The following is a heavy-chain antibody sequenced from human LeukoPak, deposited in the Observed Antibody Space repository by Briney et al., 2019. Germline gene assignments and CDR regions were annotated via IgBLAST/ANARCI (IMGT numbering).Heavy chain of an antibody. CDR1: GFTFSSYW. D-gene: IGHD5-12*01. Sequence: PGGSLRLSCAASGFTFSSYWMTWVRQAPVKGLEWVAVISYDGSSKYYADSVQGRFNISRDNSKNTLYLQMNSLRAEDTAVYYCAKNRWLATTFNDAFDIWGQGTMVTVSS. CDR2: ISYDGSSK. CDR3: AKNRWLATTFNDAFDI. V-gene: IGHV3-30*18. J-gene: IGHJ3*02.